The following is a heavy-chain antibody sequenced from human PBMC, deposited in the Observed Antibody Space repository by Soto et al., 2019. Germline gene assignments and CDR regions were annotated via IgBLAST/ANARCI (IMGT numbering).Heavy chain of an antibody. CDR3: ARQSSGYTYGGGFDY. J-gene: IGHJ4*02. D-gene: IGHD5-18*01. CDR1: GDSISSDSYY. CDR2: VYYSGRT. Sequence: PSETLSLTCTVSGDSISSDSYYWGWIRQPPGKGLECIGSVYYSGRTYYNPSLESRVTISVDTSKSQFSLNLRSVTAADTAVYYCARQSSGYTYGGGFDYWGQGTLVTVLL. V-gene: IGHV4-39*01.